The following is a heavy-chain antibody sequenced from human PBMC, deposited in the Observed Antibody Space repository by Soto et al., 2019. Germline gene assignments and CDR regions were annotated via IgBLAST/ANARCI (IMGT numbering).Heavy chain of an antibody. V-gene: IGHV1-18*01. CDR1: GYTFTSYG. CDR2: ISAYNGNT. D-gene: IGHD6-19*01. Sequence: GASVKVSCKASGYTFTSYGISWVRQAPGQGLEWMGWISAYNGNTNYAQKLQGRVTMTTGTSTSAAYMELRSLRSDDTAVYYCARDLAVGLVDYWGQGTLVTVSS. CDR3: ARDLAVGLVDY. J-gene: IGHJ4*02.